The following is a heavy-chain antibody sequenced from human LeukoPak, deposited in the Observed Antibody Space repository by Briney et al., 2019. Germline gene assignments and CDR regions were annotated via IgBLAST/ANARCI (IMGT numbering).Heavy chain of an antibody. J-gene: IGHJ4*02. Sequence: ASVKVSCKAPGYAFSAPHIYWVRQAPGQGREWMGWIVPDGRDTKFAEKFQGRMTMTMDTSINTAYMGLNRVKSDDAAVYYCSGRYGPGPVWGQGTLITASS. V-gene: IGHV1-2*02. D-gene: IGHD1-14*01. CDR1: GYAFSAPH. CDR2: IVPDGRDT. CDR3: SGRYGPGPV.